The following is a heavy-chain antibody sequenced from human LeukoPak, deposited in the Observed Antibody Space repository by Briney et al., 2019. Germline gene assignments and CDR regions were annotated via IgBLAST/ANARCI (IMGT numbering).Heavy chain of an antibody. CDR3: ARWVGNRNWFDP. D-gene: IGHD1-26*01. V-gene: IGHV4-39*07. Sequence: PSETLSLTCTVSGDSISSGSFLWGCIRQFPGKGLEWIGSISYSGSTYYNPSLKSRVTVSIDTSKNQFSLKMTSVTAADTAVYCSARWVGNRNWFDPWGQGTLVTVSS. CDR1: GDSISSGSFL. J-gene: IGHJ5*02. CDR2: ISYSGST.